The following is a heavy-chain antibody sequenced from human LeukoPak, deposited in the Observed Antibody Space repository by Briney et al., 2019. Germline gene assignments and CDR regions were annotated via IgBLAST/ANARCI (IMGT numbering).Heavy chain of an antibody. CDR3: ARDTDIVAATDY. CDR1: GGTFSSYA. D-gene: IGHD5-12*01. CDR2: IIPILGIA. J-gene: IGHJ4*02. V-gene: IGHV1-69*04. Sequence: ASVKVSCKASGGTFSSYAISWVRRAPGQGLEWMGRIIPILGIANYAQKFQGRVTITADKSTSTAYMELSSLRSEDTAVYYCARDTDIVAATDYWGQGTLVTVSS.